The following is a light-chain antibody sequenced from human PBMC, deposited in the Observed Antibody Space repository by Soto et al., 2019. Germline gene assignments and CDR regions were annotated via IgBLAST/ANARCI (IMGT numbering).Light chain of an antibody. CDR3: HQCQSWPRT. J-gene: IGKJ1*01. CDR1: ESVSDY. CDR2: GAT. V-gene: IGKV3-11*01. Sequence: EIVLTQSPGALSLSPGERATLSCWASESVSDYLAWYQQKPGLAPRLLIHGATKRTSGTPARFSASGSGTDFTLTISDVQPEDFALYYCHQCQSWPRTFGQGTKVDIK.